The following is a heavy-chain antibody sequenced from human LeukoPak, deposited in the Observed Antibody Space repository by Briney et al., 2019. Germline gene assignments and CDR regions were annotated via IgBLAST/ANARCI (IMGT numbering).Heavy chain of an antibody. Sequence: GGSLRLSCAASGFTFSSYWMSWVRQAPGKGLEWVAVISYDGSNKYYADSVKGRFTISRDNSKNTLYLQMNSLRAEDTAVYYCAKDRPSSIAAAGHRRVNYWGQGTLVTVSS. CDR3: AKDRPSSIAAAGHRRVNY. D-gene: IGHD6-13*01. CDR2: ISYDGSNK. J-gene: IGHJ4*02. V-gene: IGHV3-30*18. CDR1: GFTFSSYW.